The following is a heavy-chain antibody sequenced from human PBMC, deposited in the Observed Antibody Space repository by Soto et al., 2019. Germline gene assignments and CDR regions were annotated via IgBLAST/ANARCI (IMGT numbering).Heavy chain of an antibody. D-gene: IGHD1-7*01. CDR3: ARDGIGGTVFRGYLDY. V-gene: IGHV3-33*01. CDR1: GGIFHGYG. Sequence: PGGSLRLSCAVPGGIFHGYGMHWVRQAPGKGLEWVAIIRFDGSNEEYADSVKGRFTISRDNSKNTLYLQMNTLGAEDTAVYSCARDGIGGTVFRGYLDYWGRGTVVTVSS. CDR2: IRFDGSNE. J-gene: IGHJ4*01.